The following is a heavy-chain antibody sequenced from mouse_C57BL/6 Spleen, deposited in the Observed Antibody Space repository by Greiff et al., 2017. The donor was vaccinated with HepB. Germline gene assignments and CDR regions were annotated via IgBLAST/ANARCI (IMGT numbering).Heavy chain of an antibody. V-gene: IGHV10-1*01. D-gene: IGHD2-3*01. CDR2: IRSKSNNYAT. J-gene: IGHJ3*01. CDR1: GFSFNTYA. CDR3: VRLDGYYGGFAY. Sequence: GGGLVQPKGSLKLSCAASGFSFNTYAMNWVRQAPGKGLEWVARIRSKSNNYATYYADSVKDRFTISRDDSESMLYLQMNNLKTEDTAMYYCVRLDGYYGGFAYWGQGTLVTVSA.